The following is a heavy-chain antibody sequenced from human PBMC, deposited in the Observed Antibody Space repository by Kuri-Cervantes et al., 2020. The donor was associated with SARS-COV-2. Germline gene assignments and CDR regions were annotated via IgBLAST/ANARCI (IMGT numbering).Heavy chain of an antibody. CDR1: GYSLTNYD. D-gene: IGHD2-2*01. V-gene: IGHV1-18*01. CDR3: ARKGVVVPTPVDYYYAMDV. Sequence: ASVKVSCKASGYSLTNYDMIWVRQAPGQGLEWMGWIGTNNGNKVYAQKFQGRVTMTTDTSTNTASMELTSLRSDDTAVYYCARKGVVVPTPVDYYYAMDVWGQRTTVTVSS. CDR2: IGTNNGNK. J-gene: IGHJ6*02.